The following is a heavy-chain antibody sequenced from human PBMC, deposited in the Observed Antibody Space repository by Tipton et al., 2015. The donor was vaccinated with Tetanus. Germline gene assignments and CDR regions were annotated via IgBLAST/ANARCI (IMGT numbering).Heavy chain of an antibody. CDR3: ARATEHDIMTGYDN. Sequence: TLSLTCAVSGGSIRSSNWWSWVRQTPGKGLEWIGEIYHSGTTNYNPSLKSRVTMSVDNSKNQFSLKLNSVTAADTAVYYCARATEHDIMTGYDNWGPGTQVTVSS. CDR1: GGSIRSSNW. J-gene: IGHJ4*02. D-gene: IGHD3-9*01. CDR2: IYHSGTT. V-gene: IGHV4-4*02.